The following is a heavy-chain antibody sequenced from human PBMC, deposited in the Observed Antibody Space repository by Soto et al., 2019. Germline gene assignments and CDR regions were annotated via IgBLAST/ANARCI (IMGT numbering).Heavy chain of an antibody. J-gene: IGHJ4*02. V-gene: IGHV1-18*01. CDR2: ISPYNGNT. CDR3: PSGWFGEFVYYFDY. Sequence: QVQLVQSGAEVKKPGASVKVSCKTSGYTFTTYGISWVRQAPGQGLEWMGWISPYNGNTKYAQKLQGRVTMTADTSTSTAYMDLRSLTSDDTAVYYCPSGWFGEFVYYFDYWGQGTLVTVSS. D-gene: IGHD3-10*01. CDR1: GYTFTTYG.